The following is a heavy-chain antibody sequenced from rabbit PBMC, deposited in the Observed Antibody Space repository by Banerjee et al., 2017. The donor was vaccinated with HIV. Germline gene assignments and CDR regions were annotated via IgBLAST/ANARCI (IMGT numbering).Heavy chain of an antibody. J-gene: IGHJ4*01. V-gene: IGHV1S40*01. CDR3: ARDRYISNNGGCDL. Sequence: QSLEESGGDLVKPGASLTLTCTASGFSFSGSYYMCWVRQAPGKGLEWIGCIYADSSGSTYYASWAKGRFTISKPSSTTVTLQMTSLTAADTATYFCARDRYISNNGGCDLWGPGTLVTVS. CDR2: IYADSSGST. CDR1: GFSFSGSYY. D-gene: IGHD1-1*01.